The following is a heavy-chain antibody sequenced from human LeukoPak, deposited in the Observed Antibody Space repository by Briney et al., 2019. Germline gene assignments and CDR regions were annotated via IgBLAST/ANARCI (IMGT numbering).Heavy chain of an antibody. Sequence: PSGTLSLTCAVSGGSINSNNWWSWVRQPPGKGLEWIGEIYHSGSTNYNPSLKSRVTISVDKSKKQFSLKLSSVTAADTAVYYCARENIVVVPAAKENWFDPWGQGTLVTVSS. V-gene: IGHV4-4*02. CDR3: ARENIVVVPAAKENWFDP. J-gene: IGHJ5*02. D-gene: IGHD2-2*01. CDR1: GGSINSNNW. CDR2: IYHSGST.